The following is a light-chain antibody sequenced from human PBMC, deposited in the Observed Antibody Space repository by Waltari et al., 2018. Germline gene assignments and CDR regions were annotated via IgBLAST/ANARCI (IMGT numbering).Light chain of an antibody. Sequence: QAALTQPPSVSKSLGQSVTISCSGTSSDVGGYNDVSWYQQHPGTAPRLLIYDVIKRPSGVSDRFSGSKSGNTASLTISGLQAEDEADYYCCSYRSGNTLLFGGGTRLTVL. CDR1: SSDVGGYND. CDR2: DVI. J-gene: IGLJ2*01. V-gene: IGLV2-11*01. CDR3: CSYRSGNTLL.